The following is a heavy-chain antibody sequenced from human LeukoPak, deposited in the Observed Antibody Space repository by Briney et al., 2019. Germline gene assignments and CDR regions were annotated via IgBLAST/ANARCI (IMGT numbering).Heavy chain of an antibody. Sequence: PSETLSLTCTVSGGSISSSSYYWGWLRQPPGKGLEGVGSIYYSGSNYYNTSRKRRVTISVDTSKNQFSLKLSSVTAADTAVYYCARVTVTEYFDYWGQGTLVTVSS. CDR1: GGSISSSSYY. V-gene: IGHV4-39*01. CDR3: ARVTVTEYFDY. J-gene: IGHJ4*02. D-gene: IGHD4-11*01. CDR2: IYYSGSN.